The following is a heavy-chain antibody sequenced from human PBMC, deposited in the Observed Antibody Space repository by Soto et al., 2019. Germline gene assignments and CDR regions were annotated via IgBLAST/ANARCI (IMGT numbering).Heavy chain of an antibody. J-gene: IGHJ4*02. CDR1: GYTFTSYG. CDR2: ISAYNGNT. Sequence: ASVKVSCKASGYTFTSYGISWVRQAPGQGLEWMGWISAYNGNTNYAQKLQGRVTMTTDTSTSTAYMELRSLRSDDTAVYYCARGGDYYDSSGYYPGYFDYWGQGTLVTVSS. D-gene: IGHD3-22*01. CDR3: ARGGDYYDSSGYYPGYFDY. V-gene: IGHV1-18*01.